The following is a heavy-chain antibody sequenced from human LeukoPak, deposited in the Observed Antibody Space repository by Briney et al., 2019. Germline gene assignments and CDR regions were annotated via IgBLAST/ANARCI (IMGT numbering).Heavy chain of an antibody. D-gene: IGHD6-19*01. V-gene: IGHV3-11*01. Sequence: KPGGSLRLSCAASGFTFSDYYMTWIRQTPGKGLEWVSYIDTSGTITNYADSLKGRFTVSRDNAKNSLYLQLNGLRAEDTAIYYCARLGGAGWSKDYWGQGTLVTVSS. J-gene: IGHJ4*02. CDR1: GFTFSDYY. CDR3: ARLGGAGWSKDY. CDR2: IDTSGTIT.